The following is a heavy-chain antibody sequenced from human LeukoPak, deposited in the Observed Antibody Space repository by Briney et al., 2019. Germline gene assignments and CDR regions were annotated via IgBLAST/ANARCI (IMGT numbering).Heavy chain of an antibody. CDR1: GGSISSGDYY. D-gene: IGHD5-18*01. CDR3: ARGLSYGGPFDY. V-gene: IGHV4-30-4*08. J-gene: IGHJ4*02. Sequence: SETLSLTCTVSGGSISSGDYYWSWIRQPPGKGLEWIGYIYYSGSTYYNPSLKSRVTISVDTSKNQFSLKLSSVTAADTAVYYCARGLSYGGPFDYWGQGTLVTVSS. CDR2: IYYSGST.